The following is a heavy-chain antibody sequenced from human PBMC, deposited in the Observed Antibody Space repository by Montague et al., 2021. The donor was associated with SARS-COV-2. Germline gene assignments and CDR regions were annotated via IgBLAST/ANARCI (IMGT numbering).Heavy chain of an antibody. D-gene: IGHD6-13*01. V-gene: IGHV6-1*01. Sequence: CAISGDSVSSNTAAWNWIRQSPSRGLEWLGRTYYRSKWYNDYAVSVKSRISINADTSKNLFSLQLNSVTPEDTAVYYCARGISATNKWGQGTLVTVSS. CDR3: ARGISATNK. CDR2: TYYRSKWYN. J-gene: IGHJ4*02. CDR1: GDSVSSNTAA.